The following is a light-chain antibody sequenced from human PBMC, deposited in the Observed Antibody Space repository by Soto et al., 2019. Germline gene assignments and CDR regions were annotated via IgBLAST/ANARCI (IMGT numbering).Light chain of an antibody. J-gene: IGKJ1*01. CDR3: QQYNNWPGWT. V-gene: IGKV3-15*01. CDR2: GAS. CDR1: QSVSSN. Sequence: EIVVTQSPSTLSVSPGERATLSCRASQSVSSNLAWYQQKPGQAPRLLIYGASTRATGIPGRFSGSGSGTEFTLTIISLQSEDLAVYHCQQYNNWPGWTFGQGTKVDIK.